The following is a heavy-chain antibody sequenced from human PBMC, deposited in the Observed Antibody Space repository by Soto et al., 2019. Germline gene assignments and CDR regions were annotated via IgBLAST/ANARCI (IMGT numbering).Heavy chain of an antibody. CDR1: GFTFSSYA. Sequence: GGSLRLSCAASGFTFSSYAMSWVRQAPGKGLEWVSAISGSGGSTYYADSVKGRFTISRDNSKNTLYLQMNSLRAEDTAVYYCAKDQPPHHIMITFGGVIVHYFDYWGQGTLVTVSS. CDR2: ISGSGGST. J-gene: IGHJ4*02. V-gene: IGHV3-23*01. D-gene: IGHD3-16*02. CDR3: AKDQPPHHIMITFGGVIVHYFDY.